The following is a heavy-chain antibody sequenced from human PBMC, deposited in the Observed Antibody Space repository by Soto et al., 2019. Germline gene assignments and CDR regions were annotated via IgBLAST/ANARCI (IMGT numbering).Heavy chain of an antibody. V-gene: IGHV3-30*18. CDR3: AKSATSSGYYARLDY. CDR1: GFTFSKYG. D-gene: IGHD3-22*01. J-gene: IGHJ4*02. CDR2: LSFDGSNK. Sequence: GGSLRLSCEATGFTFSKYGMHWVRQAPGKGLEWVAVLSFDGSNKYYADSVRGRFTISRDNSKNMLYLQMNSLRVEDTAVYYCAKSATSSGYYARLDYWGQGALVTVSS.